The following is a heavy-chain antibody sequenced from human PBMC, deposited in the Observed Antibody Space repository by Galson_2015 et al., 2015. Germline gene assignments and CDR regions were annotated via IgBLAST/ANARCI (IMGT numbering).Heavy chain of an antibody. CDR1: GFTFNIYA. V-gene: IGHV3-23*01. CDR3: AKVVSILAGYYSHSYGMDV. Sequence: SLRLSCAASGFTFNIYAMNWVRQAPGKGLEWVSTISDNGGNRYHADSVKGRFTISRDNSKNTLYLRMDSLRAEDTAIYYCAKVVSILAGYYSHSYGMDVWGQGTTVTVSS. D-gene: IGHD3-9*01. J-gene: IGHJ6*02. CDR2: ISDNGGNR.